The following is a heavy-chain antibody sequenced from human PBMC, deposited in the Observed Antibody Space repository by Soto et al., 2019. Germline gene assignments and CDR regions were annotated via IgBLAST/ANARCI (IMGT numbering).Heavy chain of an antibody. J-gene: IGHJ4*02. Sequence: PGGSLRLSCAASGFTFSSYAMSWVRQAPGKGLEWVSAISGSGGSTYYADSVKGRFTISRDNSKNTLYLQMNSLRAEDTAVYYCAKLPAPIFGVAPVSYFDYWGQGTLVTVSS. CDR1: GFTFSSYA. V-gene: IGHV3-23*01. CDR2: ISGSGGST. D-gene: IGHD3-3*01. CDR3: AKLPAPIFGVAPVSYFDY.